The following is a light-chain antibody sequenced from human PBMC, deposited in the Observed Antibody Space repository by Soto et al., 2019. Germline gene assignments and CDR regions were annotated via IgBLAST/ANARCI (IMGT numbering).Light chain of an antibody. CDR3: SSSITNNIVV. V-gene: IGLV2-14*01. Sequence: QSVLIQPASVSGSPGQSITISCTGTSSDVGDYNYVSWYQQHPGKAPKLIVYEVSHRLSGVSDRFSGSKSGHTASLTISGLQDDDEADYYCSSSITNNIVVFGGGTQLTVL. J-gene: IGLJ2*01. CDR2: EVS. CDR1: SSDVGDYNY.